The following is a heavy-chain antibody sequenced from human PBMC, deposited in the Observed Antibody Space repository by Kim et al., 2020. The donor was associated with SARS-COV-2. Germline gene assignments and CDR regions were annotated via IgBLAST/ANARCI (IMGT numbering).Heavy chain of an antibody. D-gene: IGHD3-3*01. Sequence: KSRVTISVDTSKNQFSLKLSSVTAADTAVYYCARTKRITIFGVAMSYYYGMDVWGQGTTVTVSS. J-gene: IGHJ6*02. V-gene: IGHV4-34*01. CDR3: ARTKRITIFGVAMSYYYGMDV.